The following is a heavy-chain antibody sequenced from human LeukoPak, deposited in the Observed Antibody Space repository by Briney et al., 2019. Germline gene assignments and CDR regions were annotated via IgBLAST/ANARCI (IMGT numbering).Heavy chain of an antibody. Sequence: GGSLRLSCAASGFTCDECAMHWVRQAPGKGLEWVSLVSWDGAGTYYADSMKGRFTISRDNSKNSLYLQMNSLRAEDTALYYCAKASRYYSDSSGYKFGYHFDSWGQGTLVTVSS. J-gene: IGHJ4*02. V-gene: IGHV3-43D*03. D-gene: IGHD3-22*01. CDR2: VSWDGAGT. CDR1: GFTCDECA. CDR3: AKASRYYSDSSGYKFGYHFDS.